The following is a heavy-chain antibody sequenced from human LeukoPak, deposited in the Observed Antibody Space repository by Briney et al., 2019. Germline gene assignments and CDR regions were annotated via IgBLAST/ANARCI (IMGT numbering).Heavy chain of an antibody. CDR2: ISSSSYYT. D-gene: IGHD2-8*01. CDR1: GFTFSDYH. Sequence: PGGSLRLSCAASGFTFSDYHMSWIRQAPGKGLEWVSYISSSSYYTNYADSVKGLFTISRDNAKNSLYLQMNSLRAEDTAVYYCAKKLMYFYAMDVWGQGTTVTVSS. V-gene: IGHV3-11*03. J-gene: IGHJ6*02. CDR3: AKKLMYFYAMDV.